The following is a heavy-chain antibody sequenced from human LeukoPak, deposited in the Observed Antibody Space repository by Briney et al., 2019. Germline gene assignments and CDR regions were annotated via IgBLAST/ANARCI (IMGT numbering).Heavy chain of an antibody. V-gene: IGHV3-21*01. J-gene: IGHJ4*02. Sequence: GGSLRLSCAASGFTFSSYWMHWVRHAPGKGLEWVSSISSSSLYIYYADSVKGRFTISRDNAKNSLFLQMNSLRAEDTAVYYCAREGDGYNSPIDYWGQGTLVTVSS. D-gene: IGHD5-24*01. CDR2: ISSSSLYI. CDR1: GFTFSSYW. CDR3: AREGDGYNSPIDY.